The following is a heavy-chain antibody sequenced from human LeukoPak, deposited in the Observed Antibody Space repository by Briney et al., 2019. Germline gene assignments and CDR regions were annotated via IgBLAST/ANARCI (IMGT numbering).Heavy chain of an antibody. V-gene: IGHV4-39*01. CDR3: ARQSCSSTSCYFSFGGAYEY. CDR1: GVSISTSHY. Sequence: SETLSLACTISGVSISTSHYWGWIRQAPGKGLEWIASISHSGRTYYNPSLKSRISLSVDTSKHQFSLQLSSVTAADTAVYYCARQSCSSTSCYFSFGGAYEYWGQGTLVTASS. D-gene: IGHD2-2*01. CDR2: ISHSGRT. J-gene: IGHJ4*02.